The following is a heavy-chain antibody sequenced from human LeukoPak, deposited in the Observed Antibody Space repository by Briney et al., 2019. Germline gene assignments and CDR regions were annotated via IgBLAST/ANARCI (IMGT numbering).Heavy chain of an antibody. D-gene: IGHD3-10*01. CDR2: TDTSGRYV. CDR1: GFTFSNYG. J-gene: IGHJ3*02. Sequence: GGSLRLSCAASGFTFSNYGMNWVRQAPGKGLEWVSFTDTSGRYVYYGDSVKGRFTISRDNAKNLLFLQMNGLRAEDTALYYCARGRSITLLRGVAMSDGFDIRGQGAMVAVSS. V-gene: IGHV3-21*06. CDR3: ARGRSITLLRGVAMSDGFDI.